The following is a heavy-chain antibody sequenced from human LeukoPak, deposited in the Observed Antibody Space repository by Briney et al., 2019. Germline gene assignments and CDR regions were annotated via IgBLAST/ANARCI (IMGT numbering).Heavy chain of an antibody. CDR1: GGTFSSYA. D-gene: IGHD6-13*01. CDR2: IIPIFGTA. CDR3: ARSGYSSSQNWFDP. V-gene: IGHV1-69*01. Sequence: GSSVKVSCTASGGTFSSYAISWVRQAPGQGLEWMGGIIPIFGTANYAQKFQGRVTITADESTSTAYMELSSLRSEDTAVYYCARSGYSSSQNWFDPWGQGTLVTVSS. J-gene: IGHJ5*02.